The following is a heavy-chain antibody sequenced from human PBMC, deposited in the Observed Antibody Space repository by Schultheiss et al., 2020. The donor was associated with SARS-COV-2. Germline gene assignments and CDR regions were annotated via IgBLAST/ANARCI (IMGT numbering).Heavy chain of an antibody. J-gene: IGHJ3*02. D-gene: IGHD6-13*01. Sequence: SETLSLTCTVSGGSISSYYWSWIRQPAGKGLEWIGRIYTSGSTNYNPSLKSRVSISVDTSKNQFSLKLSSVTAADTAVYYCARMNISSSWYFSGGRPDAFDIWGQGTMVTVSS. CDR2: IYTSGST. CDR3: ARMNISSSWYFSGGRPDAFDI. V-gene: IGHV4-4*07. CDR1: GGSISSYY.